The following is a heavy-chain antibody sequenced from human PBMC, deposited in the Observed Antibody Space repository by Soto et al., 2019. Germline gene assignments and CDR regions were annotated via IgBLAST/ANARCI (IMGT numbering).Heavy chain of an antibody. CDR1: GFTVGTYT. CDR3: ARVMCGDCSTFYYYSMDV. J-gene: IGHJ6*02. CDR2: IGTTSSYI. V-gene: IGHV3-21*01. Sequence: EVQLVESEGGLVKPGGSLRLSCAASGFTVGTYTMNWVRQAPGKGLEWVSSIGTTSSYIYYADSVRGRFTISRDNARDSLYLQMSSLRAEDTAVYYCARVMCGDCSTFYYYSMDVWGQGTTVTVSS. D-gene: IGHD2-21*02.